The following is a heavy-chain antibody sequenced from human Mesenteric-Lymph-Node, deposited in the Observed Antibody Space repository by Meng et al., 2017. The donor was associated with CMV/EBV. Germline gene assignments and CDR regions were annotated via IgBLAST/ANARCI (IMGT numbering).Heavy chain of an antibody. D-gene: IGHD2-2*01. V-gene: IGHV1-8*01. CDR2: MNPNSGNT. CDR1: GYTFTSYD. Sequence: ASVKVSCKASGYTFTSYDVNWVRQATGQGLEWMGWMNPNSGNTGYAQKFQGRVTMTRNTSISTAYMELSSLRSEDTAVYYCARGEILDGVVAVPGATDYWGQGALVTVSS. J-gene: IGHJ4*02. CDR3: ARGEILDGVVAVPGATDY.